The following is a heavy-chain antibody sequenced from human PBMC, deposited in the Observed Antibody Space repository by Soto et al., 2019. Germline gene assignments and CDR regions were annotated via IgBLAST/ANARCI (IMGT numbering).Heavy chain of an antibody. V-gene: IGHV1-69*13. CDR2: IIPIFGTA. J-gene: IGHJ4*02. CDR1: GVPFSSYA. CDR3: ARGSHSPGIAVAGYYY. Sequence: GASVKVSCKASGVPFSSYALSWVRQAPGHGLEWMGGIIPIFGTANYAQKFQGRVTITADESTSTAYMELSRLTSEDTAMYYCARGSHSPGIAVAGYYYWGQGTLVTVSS. D-gene: IGHD6-19*01.